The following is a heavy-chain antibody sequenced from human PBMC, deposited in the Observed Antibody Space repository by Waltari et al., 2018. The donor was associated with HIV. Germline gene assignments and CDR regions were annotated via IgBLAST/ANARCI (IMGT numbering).Heavy chain of an antibody. J-gene: IGHJ4*02. CDR3: ASLPTEGQPPRVF. D-gene: IGHD5-18*01. V-gene: IGHV3-21*06. CDR2: ISNLSDFI. Sequence: EVHLVESGGGLVKPGGSLRLSCTASGFSFSSFSMNWVRQVPGKGLEVVSDISNLSDFINYADSVKGRFTIYRDIAANSLYLQMNALRNEDTAVYFCASLPTEGQPPRVFWGQGIIVTVSS. CDR1: GFSFSSFS.